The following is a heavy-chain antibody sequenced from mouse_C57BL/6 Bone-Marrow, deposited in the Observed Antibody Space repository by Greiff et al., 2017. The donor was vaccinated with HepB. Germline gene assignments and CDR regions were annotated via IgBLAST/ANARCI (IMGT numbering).Heavy chain of an antibody. CDR2: ISSGGSYT. CDR3: ARHDYGGYFDV. CDR1: GFTFSSYG. D-gene: IGHD1-1*01. V-gene: IGHV5-6*02. Sequence: DVKLVESVGDLVKPGGSLKLSCAASGFTFSSYGMSWVRQTPDKRLEWVATISSGGSYTYYPDSVKGRFTISRDNAKNTLYLQMSSLKSEDTAMYYCARHDYGGYFDVWGTGTTVTDSS. J-gene: IGHJ1*03.